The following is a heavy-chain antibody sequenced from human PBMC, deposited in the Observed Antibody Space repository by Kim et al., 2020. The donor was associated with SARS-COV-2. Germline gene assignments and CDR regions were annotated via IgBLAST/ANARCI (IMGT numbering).Heavy chain of an antibody. CDR3: ARGEQWLIKN. Sequence: GGSLRLSCAASGFTFDDYAIHWVRQVPGKGLEWVSLISRDGGEIKYADSVKGRFTISRDNSKNSVHLQMNSLRSEDTALYYCARGEQWLIKNWGQGTQVTVSS. J-gene: IGHJ4*02. CDR1: GFTFDDYA. V-gene: IGHV3-43*02. CDR2: ISRDGGEI. D-gene: IGHD6-19*01.